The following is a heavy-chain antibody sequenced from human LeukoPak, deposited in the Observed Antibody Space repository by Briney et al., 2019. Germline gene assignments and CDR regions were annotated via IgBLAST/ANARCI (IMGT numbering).Heavy chain of an antibody. CDR1: GFTFSSYE. Sequence: GGSLRLSCAASGFTFSSYEMMWVRQAPGKGLEWVSYIISSGNTIYYAGSVKGRFTISRDNAKNLLYLQMKSLRVEDTAVYYCAREGTPWGSGSYPGYWGQGTLVTVSS. V-gene: IGHV3-48*03. CDR3: AREGTPWGSGSYPGY. J-gene: IGHJ4*02. D-gene: IGHD3-10*01. CDR2: IISSGNTI.